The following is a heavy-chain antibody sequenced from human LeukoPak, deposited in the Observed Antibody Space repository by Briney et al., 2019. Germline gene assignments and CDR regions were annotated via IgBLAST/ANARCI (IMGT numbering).Heavy chain of an antibody. J-gene: IGHJ4*02. V-gene: IGHV3-9*01. CDR2: ISWNSGST. Sequence: GGSLRLSCAASGFTFDDYAMYWVRQAPGKGLEWVSGISWNSGSTGYADSVKGRFTISRDNAKNSLYLQMNSLRAEDTAVYYCARDVRGGNFDYWGQGTLVTVSS. D-gene: IGHD3-16*01. CDR3: ARDVRGGNFDY. CDR1: GFTFDDYA.